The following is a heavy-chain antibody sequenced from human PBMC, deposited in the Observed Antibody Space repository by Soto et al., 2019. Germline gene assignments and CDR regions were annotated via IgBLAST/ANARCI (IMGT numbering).Heavy chain of an antibody. D-gene: IGHD3-16*01. CDR2: INAGNGNT. J-gene: IGHJ4*02. Sequence: QVQLVQSGAEVKKPGALVKVSCKASGYTFTSYAMHWVRQAPGQRLEWMGWINAGNGNTKYSQKFQGRVTITRDTSASTAYMELSSLRSEDTAVYYCARVGRGGYRLEYWGQGTLVTVSS. V-gene: IGHV1-3*01. CDR1: GYTFTSYA. CDR3: ARVGRGGYRLEY.